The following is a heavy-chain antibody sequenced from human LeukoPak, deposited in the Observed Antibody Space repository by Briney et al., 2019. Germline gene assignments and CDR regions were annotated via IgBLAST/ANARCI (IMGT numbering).Heavy chain of an antibody. CDR2: IRSKAYGGTT. CDR3: TRVRIAARRYYYYGMDV. CDR1: GFTFGDYA. V-gene: IGHV3-49*04. Sequence: GGSLRLSCTASGFTFGDYAMSWVRQAPGKGLEWVGFIRSKAYGGTTEYAASVKGRFTISRDDSKSIAYLQMNSLKTEGTAVYYCTRVRIAARRYYYYGMDVWGQGTTVTVSS. J-gene: IGHJ6*02. D-gene: IGHD6-6*01.